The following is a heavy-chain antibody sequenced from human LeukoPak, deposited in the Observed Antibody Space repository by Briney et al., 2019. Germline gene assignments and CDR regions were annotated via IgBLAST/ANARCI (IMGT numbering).Heavy chain of an antibody. D-gene: IGHD6-19*01. J-gene: IGHJ4*02. Sequence: ASVKVSCKASGGTFSSYAISWVRQAPGQGLEWMGGIIPIFGRANYAQKFQGRVTITPDESTSTAYMELSSLRSEDTAVYYCARGVGRQQWLVPFDYWGQGTLVTVSS. CDR1: GGTFSSYA. V-gene: IGHV1-69*13. CDR3: ARGVGRQQWLVPFDY. CDR2: IIPIFGRA.